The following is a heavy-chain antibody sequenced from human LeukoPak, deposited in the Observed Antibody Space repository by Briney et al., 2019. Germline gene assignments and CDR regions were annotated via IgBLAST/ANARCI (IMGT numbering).Heavy chain of an antibody. V-gene: IGHV4-59*01. CDR2: IYYSGST. Sequence: SETLSLTCTVSGGSISSYYWSWIRQPPGKGLEGIGYIYYSGSTNYNPSLKSRVTISVDTSKNQFSLKLSSVTAADTAVYYCASVRGYSYYFDYWGQGTLVTVSS. CDR1: GGSISSYY. CDR3: ASVRGYSYYFDY. D-gene: IGHD5-18*01. J-gene: IGHJ4*02.